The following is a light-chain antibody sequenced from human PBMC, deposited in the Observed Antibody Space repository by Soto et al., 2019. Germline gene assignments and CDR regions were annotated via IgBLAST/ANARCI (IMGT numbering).Light chain of an antibody. J-gene: IGKJ3*01. V-gene: IGKV3-11*01. CDR1: LSVSRY. CDR2: DAS. CDR3: QQRSNWPPL. Sequence: IVLTQSPATLSLSPGDRATLSYRASLSVSRYLAWNQQKPGQAPRLLIYDASNRATAIPSRFSGSWCGTEFTLSISRLETEDFAGYYCQQRSNWPPLFGTGTKGDIK.